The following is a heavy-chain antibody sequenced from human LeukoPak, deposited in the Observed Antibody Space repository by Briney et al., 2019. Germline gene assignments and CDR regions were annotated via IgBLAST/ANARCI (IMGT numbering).Heavy chain of an antibody. D-gene: IGHD2-2*01. CDR1: GYTFTSYG. CDR3: ARVLLCRSSTSCQLFRYFDY. J-gene: IGHJ4*02. V-gene: IGHV1-18*01. CDR2: ISPYNGNP. Sequence: ASVKVSCKASGYTFTSYGISWVRQAPGQGLEWMGWISPYNGNPNYAQKPQGRITMTTDTSTSTAYMELRSLRSDDTAVYYCARVLLCRSSTSCQLFRYFDYWGQGTLVTVSS.